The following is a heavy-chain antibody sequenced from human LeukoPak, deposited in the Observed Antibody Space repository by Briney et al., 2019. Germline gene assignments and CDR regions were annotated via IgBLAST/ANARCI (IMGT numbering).Heavy chain of an antibody. V-gene: IGHV3-66*03. J-gene: IGHJ4*02. Sequence: QPGGSLRLSCTVSGFTVSSNSMSWVRQAPGKGLEWVSFIYTTGNTHNSDSVKGRFTISRDSSKNTLYLQMSSLRPDDTAVYYCARATTTLDYWGQGTLVTVSS. CDR2: IYTTGNT. CDR1: GFTVSSNS. D-gene: IGHD1-1*01. CDR3: ARATTTLDY.